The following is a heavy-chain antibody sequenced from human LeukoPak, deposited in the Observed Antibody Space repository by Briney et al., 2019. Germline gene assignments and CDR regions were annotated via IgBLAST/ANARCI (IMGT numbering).Heavy chain of an antibody. V-gene: IGHV4-34*01. CDR1: GGSFSGYY. CDR2: INHSGST. Sequence: SETLSLTCAVYGGSFSGYYWSWIRQPPGKGLEWIGEINHSGSTNYNPSLKSRVTISVDTSKNQFSLKLSSVTAADTAVYYCARPRYSGYDWGFDYWGQGTLVTVSS. CDR3: ARPRYSGYDWGFDY. J-gene: IGHJ4*02. D-gene: IGHD5-12*01.